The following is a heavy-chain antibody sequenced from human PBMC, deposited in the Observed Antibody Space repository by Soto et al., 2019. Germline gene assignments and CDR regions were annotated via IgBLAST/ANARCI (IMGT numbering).Heavy chain of an antibody. Sequence: GGSLRLSCAASGFTFSSYPMSWVRQAPGKGLEWVSAISGSGGSTYYADSVKGRFTISRDNSKNTLYLQMNSLRAEDTAVYYCAKDNALIAVAGYNWFDPWGQGTLVTVSS. J-gene: IGHJ5*02. V-gene: IGHV3-23*01. CDR1: GFTFSSYP. CDR3: AKDNALIAVAGYNWFDP. CDR2: ISGSGGST. D-gene: IGHD6-19*01.